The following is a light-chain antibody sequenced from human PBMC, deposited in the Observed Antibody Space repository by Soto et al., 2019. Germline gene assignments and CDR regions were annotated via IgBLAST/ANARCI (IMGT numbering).Light chain of an antibody. V-gene: IGKV1-33*01. Sequence: DIQLTHFPCSLSASVGDRVTITCRVSQGISSYLDWYRQKPGKAPKLLIYDASNLETGVPSRFSGSGSGTDFTFTISSLQPEDIATYYCQQYDNLPITFGQGTRLEIK. J-gene: IGKJ5*01. CDR3: QQYDNLPIT. CDR1: QGISSY. CDR2: DAS.